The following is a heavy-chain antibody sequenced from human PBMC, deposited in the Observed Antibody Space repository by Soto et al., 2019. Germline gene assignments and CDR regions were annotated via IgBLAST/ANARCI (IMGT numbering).Heavy chain of an antibody. CDR2: IIPILGIA. CDR3: ARRSLRAAGDAFDI. CDR1: GGTFSSYT. Sequence: ASVKVSCKASGGTFSSYTISWVRQAPGQGLEWMGRIIPILGIANYAQKFQGRVTIAADKSTSTAYMELSSLRSEDTAVYYCARRSLRAAGDAFDIWGQGTMVTVSS. J-gene: IGHJ3*02. D-gene: IGHD3-10*01. V-gene: IGHV1-69*02.